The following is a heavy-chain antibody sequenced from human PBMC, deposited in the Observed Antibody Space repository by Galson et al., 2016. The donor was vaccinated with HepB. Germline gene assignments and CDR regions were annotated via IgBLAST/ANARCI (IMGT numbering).Heavy chain of an antibody. V-gene: IGHV1-69*13. CDR1: GGTFSSYV. D-gene: IGHD2-2*01. J-gene: IGHJ6*02. CDR3: AREESYCSGTSCPDYYYYYYGMDV. CDR2: IIPFFGAA. Sequence: SVKVSCKASGGTFSSYVISWVQLAPGEGLEWMGGIIPFFGAAHYAQKFRGRVTITADESTSTAYMELSSLSSEDTAVYFCAREESYCSGTSCPDYYYYYYGMDVWGQGTTVTVSS.